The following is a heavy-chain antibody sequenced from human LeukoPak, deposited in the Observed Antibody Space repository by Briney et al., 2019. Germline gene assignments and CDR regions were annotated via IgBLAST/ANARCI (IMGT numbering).Heavy chain of an antibody. V-gene: IGHV1-69*05. CDR2: IIPIFGTA. CDR1: GGTFSSYA. CDR3: ARDPDLTRGYSSGPSLDY. J-gene: IGHJ4*02. D-gene: IGHD5-18*01. Sequence: VASVKVSCKASGGTFSSYAISWVRQAPGQGLEWMGRIIPIFGTANYAQKFQGRVTITTDESTSTAYMELSSLRSEDTAVYYCARDPDLTRGYSSGPSLDYWGQGTLVTVSS.